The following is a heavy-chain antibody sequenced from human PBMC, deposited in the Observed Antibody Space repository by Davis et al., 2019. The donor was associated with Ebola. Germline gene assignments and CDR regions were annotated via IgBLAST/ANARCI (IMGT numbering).Heavy chain of an antibody. D-gene: IGHD1-26*01. J-gene: IGHJ3*02. Sequence: LRLSCVVSGDSISRAAHSWNWIRQPPGKGLEWIGCIYQSGATKYNPSLKSRVTISTDRSKNQFSLKLTSVTAADTAMYYCVRDPYSGIDNDGFDIWGQGTMVTVSS. CDR1: GDSISRAAHS. V-gene: IGHV4-30-2*01. CDR2: IYQSGAT. CDR3: VRDPYSGIDNDGFDI.